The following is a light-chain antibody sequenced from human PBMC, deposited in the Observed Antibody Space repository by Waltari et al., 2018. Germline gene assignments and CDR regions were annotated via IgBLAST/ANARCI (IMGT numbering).Light chain of an antibody. CDR1: QDISSY. Sequence: DIQMTQSPCYLAASVGDRVTITCQASQDISSYLNWYQQKPGKAPKPLIYDASNLETGVPSRFSGSGSGTDFTFTISSLQPEDIATYYCQQYDNLITFGQGTRLEIK. J-gene: IGKJ5*01. CDR3: QQYDNLIT. V-gene: IGKV1-33*01. CDR2: DAS.